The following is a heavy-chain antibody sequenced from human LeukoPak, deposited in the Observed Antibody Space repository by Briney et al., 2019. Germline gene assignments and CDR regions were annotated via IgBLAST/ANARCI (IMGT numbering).Heavy chain of an antibody. D-gene: IGHD3-22*01. J-gene: IGHJ5*02. CDR3: ARRSYYDSSGYLNWFDP. Sequence: ASVKVSCKASGYTFTGYYMHWVRQAPGQGLEWMGWINPNSGGTNYAQKFQGRVTMTRGTSISTAYMELSRLRSDDTAVYYCARRSYYDSSGYLNWFDPWGQGTLVTVSS. CDR1: GYTFTGYY. V-gene: IGHV1-2*02. CDR2: INPNSGGT.